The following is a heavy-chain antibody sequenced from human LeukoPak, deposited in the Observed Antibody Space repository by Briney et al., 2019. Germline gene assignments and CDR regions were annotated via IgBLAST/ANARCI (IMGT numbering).Heavy chain of an antibody. CDR2: ITTYNGNT. CDR1: GYTFTSYP. V-gene: IGHV1-18*01. J-gene: IGHJ4*02. D-gene: IGHD4-17*01. CDR3: ARGYDYGDYVGDFDY. Sequence: GESLKVSCKASGYTFTSYPISWVRQAPGQGLEWMGWITTYNGNTNYAQKLQGRVTMTTDTSTSTAYMDLRGLRSDDTAVYYCARGYDYGDYVGDFDYWGQGTLVTVSS.